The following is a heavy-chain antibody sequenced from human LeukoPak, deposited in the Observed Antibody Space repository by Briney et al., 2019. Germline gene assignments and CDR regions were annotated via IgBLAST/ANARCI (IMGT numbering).Heavy chain of an antibody. CDR2: IRSKANNYAT. Sequence: GGSLRLSCAASGFTFSGSAMHWVRQASGKGLEWVGRIRSKANNYATAYAASVKGRFTISRDDSKNTAYLQMNSLKTEDTAVYYCPAAPGDLVRWGNYWGQGTLVTVSS. V-gene: IGHV3-73*01. CDR1: GFTFSGSA. CDR3: PAAPGDLVRWGNY. J-gene: IGHJ4*02. D-gene: IGHD2-21*02.